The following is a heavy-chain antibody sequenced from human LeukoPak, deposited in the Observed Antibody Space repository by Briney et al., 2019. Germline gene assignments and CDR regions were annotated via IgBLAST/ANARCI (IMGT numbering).Heavy chain of an antibody. CDR2: ISGSGGST. V-gene: IGHV3-23*01. Sequence: PGGSLRLSCAASGFTFSSYAMSWVRQAPGKGLEWVAAISGSGGSTYYPDSVKGRFTISTDNYKNTLYLQMHSLRAEDTAVYYCAHIDYVDTAMENYFDYWGQGTLVTVSS. CDR3: AHIDYVDTAMENYFDY. CDR1: GFTFSSYA. D-gene: IGHD5-18*01. J-gene: IGHJ4*02.